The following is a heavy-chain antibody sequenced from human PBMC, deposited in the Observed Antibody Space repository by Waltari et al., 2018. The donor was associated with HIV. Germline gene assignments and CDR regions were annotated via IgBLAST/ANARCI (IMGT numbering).Heavy chain of an antibody. CDR1: GFAFDTYA. Sequence: LVQSGGGVLELGGSLRLACAASGFAFDTYAMTWVRPAPGMWWGRVSSISGEGASGFYSGSVQGRFTVSRDNVNNTLFLNMTDLTSDDSATYFCAKDQASQISRFFEWSPQNPLYQGFLDSWGRGALVIVSS. J-gene: IGHJ4*02. CDR2: ISGEGASG. CDR3: AKDQASQISRFFEWSPQNPLYQGFLDS. V-gene: IGHV3-23*02. D-gene: IGHD3-3*01.